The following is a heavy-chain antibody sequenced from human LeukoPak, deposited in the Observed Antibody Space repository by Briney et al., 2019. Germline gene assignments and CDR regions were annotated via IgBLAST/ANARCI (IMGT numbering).Heavy chain of an antibody. CDR2: IVGSGGST. J-gene: IGHJ4*02. CDR1: GFTFSNYA. Sequence: GGSLRLSCAASGFTFSNYAMSWVRQAPGKGLEWVSAIVGSGGSTYYAGSVKGRFIISRDNPKNTLYLQMNSLRAEDTAVYYCAKWGDYDILTGYYDSDYWGQGTLVTVSS. V-gene: IGHV3-23*01. CDR3: AKWGDYDILTGYYDSDY. D-gene: IGHD3-9*01.